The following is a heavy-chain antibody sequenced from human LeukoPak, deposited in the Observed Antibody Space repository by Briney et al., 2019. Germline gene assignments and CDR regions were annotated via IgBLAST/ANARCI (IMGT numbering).Heavy chain of an antibody. CDR2: IFKSGNT. CDR3: VADQWRSLWFYY. V-gene: IGHV4-39*07. J-gene: IGHJ4*02. Sequence: SETLSLTCDVSGGSFSSNSYFWGWVRQAPGKGLEWIGSIFKSGNTYYNLSLKGRVTISIDMSKNQISVKLNSVTAADTAVYYCVADQWRSLWFYYWGQGSLVTVSS. D-gene: IGHD2-21*01. CDR1: GGSFSSNSYF.